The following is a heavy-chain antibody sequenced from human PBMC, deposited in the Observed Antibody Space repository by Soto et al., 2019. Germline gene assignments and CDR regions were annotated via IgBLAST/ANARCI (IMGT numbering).Heavy chain of an antibody. CDR3: ARDDYGDYLGGY. CDR1: GFTFSSYG. CDR2: IWYDGSNK. V-gene: IGHV3-33*01. Sequence: QVQLVESGGGVVQPGRSLRLSCAASGFTFSSYGMHWVRQAPGKGLEWVAVIWYDGSNKYYADSVKGRFTISRDNSKNTLYLQMNGLRAEDTAVYFCARDDYGDYLGGYWGQGTLVTVSS. J-gene: IGHJ4*02. D-gene: IGHD4-17*01.